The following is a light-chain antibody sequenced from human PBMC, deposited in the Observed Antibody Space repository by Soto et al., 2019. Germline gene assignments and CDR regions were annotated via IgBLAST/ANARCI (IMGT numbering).Light chain of an antibody. Sequence: QSALTQPASVSGSPGQSITISCTGTSSDVGGYNYVSWYQQHPGKAPKLKIYEVSNRPSGVSNRFSGSKSGNTASLTISALQAEDEADYYCSSYTSSSTLVVFGSGTKLSVL. J-gene: IGLJ1*01. CDR2: EVS. CDR3: SSYTSSSTLVV. V-gene: IGLV2-14*01. CDR1: SSDVGGYNY.